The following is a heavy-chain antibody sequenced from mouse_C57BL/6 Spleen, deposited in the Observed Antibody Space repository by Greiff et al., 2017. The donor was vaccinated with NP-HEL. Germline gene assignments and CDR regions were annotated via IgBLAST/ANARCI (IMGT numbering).Heavy chain of an antibody. CDR1: GYTFTSYW. CDR2: IDPSDSYT. CDR3: ARRELDGSAWFAY. V-gene: IGHV1-69*01. J-gene: IGHJ3*01. D-gene: IGHD2-3*01. Sequence: QVHVKQPGAELVMPGASVKLSCKASGYTFTSYWMHWVKQRPGQGLEWIGEIDPSDSYTNYNQKFKGKSTLTVDKSSSTAYMQLSSLTSEDSAVYYCARRELDGSAWFAYWGQGTLVTVSA.